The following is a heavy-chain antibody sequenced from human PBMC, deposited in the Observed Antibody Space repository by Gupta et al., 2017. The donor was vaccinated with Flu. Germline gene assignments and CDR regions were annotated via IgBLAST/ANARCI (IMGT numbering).Heavy chain of an antibody. Sequence: DDYAMHWVRQAPGKGLEWVSGISWNSGSIGYADSVKGRFTISRDNAKNSLYLQMNSLRAEDTALYYCAKGFGYSYGYVDYWGQGTLVTVSS. J-gene: IGHJ4*02. CDR1: DDYA. CDR3: AKGFGYSYGYVDY. V-gene: IGHV3-9*01. CDR2: ISWNSGSI. D-gene: IGHD5-18*01.